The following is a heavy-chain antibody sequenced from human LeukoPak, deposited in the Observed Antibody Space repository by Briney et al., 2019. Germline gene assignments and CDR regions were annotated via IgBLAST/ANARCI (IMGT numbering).Heavy chain of an antibody. CDR2: ITNSSSYI. CDR3: ARDLLLAYILVLLRACDL. Sequence: GGSLRLSCAASGFTFSSYSMNWVRQAPGKGLEWVSSITNSSSYIYYADSVKGRFTISRDNSKNSLYLQMNSLRAEDTAVYYCARDLLLAYILVLLRACDLWAKGPRVSVSS. D-gene: IGHD2/OR15-2a*01. V-gene: IGHV3-21*01. J-gene: IGHJ5*02. CDR1: GFTFSSYS.